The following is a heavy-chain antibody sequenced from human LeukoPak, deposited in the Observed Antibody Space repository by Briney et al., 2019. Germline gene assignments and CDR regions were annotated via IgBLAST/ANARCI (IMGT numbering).Heavy chain of an antibody. V-gene: IGHV3-9*01. D-gene: IGHD3-16*01. CDR1: GFTFDDYG. Sequence: GGSLRLSCAASGFTFDDYGIHWVRQAPGKGLEWVSGISWNSDSVGYADSVKGRFTISRVNAENSLYLQMSSLRAEDTAFYYCARAGGSRYYYAMDVWGQGTTVTVSS. CDR2: ISWNSDSV. J-gene: IGHJ6*02. CDR3: ARAGGSRYYYAMDV.